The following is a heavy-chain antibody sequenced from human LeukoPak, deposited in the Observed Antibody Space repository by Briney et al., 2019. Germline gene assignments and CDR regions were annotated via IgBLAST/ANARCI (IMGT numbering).Heavy chain of an antibody. V-gene: IGHV1-18*01. CDR2: ISAYNGNT. CDR3: ARDTPLPYYFDY. J-gene: IGHJ4*02. CDR1: GGTFNSYG. Sequence: ASVKVSCKASGGTFNSYGISWVRQAPGQGLEWMGWISAYNGNTNYAQKLQGRVTMTTDTSTSTAYMELRSLRSDDTAVYYCARDTPLPYYFDYWGQGTLVTVSS.